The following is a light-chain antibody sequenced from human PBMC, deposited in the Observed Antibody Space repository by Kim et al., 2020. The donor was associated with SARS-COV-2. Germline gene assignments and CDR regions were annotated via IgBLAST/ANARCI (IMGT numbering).Light chain of an antibody. Sequence: VSPGRTASITCSGDKLGDKFASWYQQKPGQSPVLVIYQDTKRPSGIPERISGSNSGNTATLTISGTQLMDEADYYCQAWDSSTVVFGGGTKLTVL. J-gene: IGLJ2*01. V-gene: IGLV3-1*01. CDR3: QAWDSSTVV. CDR2: QDT. CDR1: KLGDKF.